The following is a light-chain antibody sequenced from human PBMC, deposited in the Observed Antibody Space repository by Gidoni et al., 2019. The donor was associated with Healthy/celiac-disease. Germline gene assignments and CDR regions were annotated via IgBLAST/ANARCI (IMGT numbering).Light chain of an antibody. V-gene: IGLV2-14*01. CDR3: SSYTSSSTV. CDR1: SSDVGGYNY. Sequence: QSALTQPASVSVSPGQSITISCTGTSSDVGGYNYVSWYQQHPGKAPKLMIYEVSNRPSGVPDRFSGSKSGNTASLTISGLQAEDEADYYCSSYTSSSTVFGGGTKLTVL. CDR2: EVS. J-gene: IGLJ2*01.